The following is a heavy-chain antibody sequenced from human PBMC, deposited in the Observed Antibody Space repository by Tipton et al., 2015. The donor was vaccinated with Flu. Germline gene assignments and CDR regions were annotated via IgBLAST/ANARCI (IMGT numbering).Heavy chain of an antibody. V-gene: IGHV3-21*01. J-gene: IGHJ3*02. D-gene: IGHD4-17*01. Sequence: SLRLSCAASGFTFSSYSMNWVRQAPGKGLEWVSSISSSSSYIYYADSVKGRFTISRDNAKNSLYLQMNSLRAEDTAVYYCARAFGDYDAFDIWGQGTMVTVSS. CDR2: ISSSSSYI. CDR1: GFTFSSYS. CDR3: ARAFGDYDAFDI.